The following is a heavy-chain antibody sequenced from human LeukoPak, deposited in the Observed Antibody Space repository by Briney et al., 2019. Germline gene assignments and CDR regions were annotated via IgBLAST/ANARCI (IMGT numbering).Heavy chain of an antibody. J-gene: IGHJ4*02. V-gene: IGHV4-34*01. D-gene: IGHD6-19*01. CDR1: GGSFSGYY. CDR2: IYYSGST. Sequence: NPSETLSLTCAVYGGSFSGYYWSWIRQPPGKGLEWIGYIYYSGSTYYNPSLKSRVTISVDMSKNQFSLKLSSVTAADTAVYYCARHIREYRSGWYGFGYWGQGTLVTVSS. CDR3: ARHIREYRSGWYGFGY.